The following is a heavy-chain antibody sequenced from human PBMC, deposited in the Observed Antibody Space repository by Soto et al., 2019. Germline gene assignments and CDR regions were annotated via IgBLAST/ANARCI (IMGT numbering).Heavy chain of an antibody. CDR3: ARVMVVAYYFDY. CDR1: GYTCTSYG. J-gene: IGHJ4*02. Sequence: ASVKVSCKASGYTCTSYGISWVRQAPGQGLEWMGWISAYNGNTNYAQKLQGRVTMTTDTSTSTAYTELRSLRSDDTAVYYCARVMVVAYYFDYWGQGTLLTVSS. CDR2: ISAYNGNT. V-gene: IGHV1-18*04. D-gene: IGHD2-21*01.